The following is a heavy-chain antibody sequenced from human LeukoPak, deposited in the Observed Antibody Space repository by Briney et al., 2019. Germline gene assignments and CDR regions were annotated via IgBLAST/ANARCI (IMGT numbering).Heavy chain of an antibody. D-gene: IGHD3/OR15-3a*01. Sequence: SETLSLTCAVYGGSLSGYYWGWIRQPPGKGLEWIGSIYYSGNTYYNASLKSQVSISIDTSKNQFSLELTSVTAADTAVYYCARQTGSGLFILPGGQGTLVTVSS. CDR1: GGSLSGYY. V-gene: IGHV4-39*01. J-gene: IGHJ4*02. CDR3: ARQTGSGLFILP. CDR2: IYYSGNT.